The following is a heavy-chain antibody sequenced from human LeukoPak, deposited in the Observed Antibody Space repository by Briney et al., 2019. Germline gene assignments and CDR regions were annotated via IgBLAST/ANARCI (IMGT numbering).Heavy chain of an antibody. CDR1: GGTFSSYA. D-gene: IGHD6-13*01. V-gene: IGHV1-69*13. J-gene: IGHJ3*02. CDR2: IIPILGTA. CDR3: AEAGPDAFDI. Sequence: WASVKVSCKASGGTFSSYAISWVRQAPGQGLEWMGGIIPILGTANYAQKFQGRVTITADESTSTAYMELSSLRSEDTAVYYCAEAGPDAFDIWGQGTMVTVSS.